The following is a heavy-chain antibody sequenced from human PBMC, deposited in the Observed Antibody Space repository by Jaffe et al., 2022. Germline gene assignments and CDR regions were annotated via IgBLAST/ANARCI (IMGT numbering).Heavy chain of an antibody. D-gene: IGHD2-2*01. V-gene: IGHV4-61*01. Sequence: QVQLQESGPGLVKPSETLSLTCTVSGGSVSSGSYYWSWIRQPPGKGLEWIGYIYYSGSTNYNPSLKSRVTISVDTSKNQFSLKLSSVTAADTAVYYCARELGYCSSTSCYDWFDPWGQGTLVTVSS. J-gene: IGHJ5*02. CDR3: ARELGYCSSTSCYDWFDP. CDR2: IYYSGST. CDR1: GGSVSSGSYY.